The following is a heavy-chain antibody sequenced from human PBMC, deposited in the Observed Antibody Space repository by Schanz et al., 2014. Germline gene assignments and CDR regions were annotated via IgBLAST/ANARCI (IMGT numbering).Heavy chain of an antibody. CDR2: MSYDGSIK. V-gene: IGHV3-33*01. CDR1: GFTFSSYG. CDR3: AREQIMAAAGLVDY. J-gene: IGHJ4*01. Sequence: QVQLVESGGGVVQPGRSLRLSCAASGFTFSSYGMHWVRQAPGKGLEWVAAMSYDGSIKYYGDSVKGRFTISRDNSKNTLYLHMNSLRAEDTAVYYCAREQIMAAAGLVDYWGHGTLVIVSS. D-gene: IGHD6-13*01.